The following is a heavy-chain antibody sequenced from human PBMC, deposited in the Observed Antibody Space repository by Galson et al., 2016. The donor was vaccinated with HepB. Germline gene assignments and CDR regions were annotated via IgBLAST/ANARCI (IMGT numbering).Heavy chain of an antibody. J-gene: IGHJ5*02. V-gene: IGHV4-59*01. CDR2: IYFSGST. Sequence: SETLSLTCTVSGGSISTYYWSWIRQPPGKGLEWIGYIYFSGSTDYNPSLKSRVTISVDTSKNQFSLKLRSVTAADTAGYYCSREIARSRQQPSGGWFDPWGQGTLVTVSS. CDR3: SREIARSRQQPSGGWFDP. D-gene: IGHD6-13*01. CDR1: GGSISTYY.